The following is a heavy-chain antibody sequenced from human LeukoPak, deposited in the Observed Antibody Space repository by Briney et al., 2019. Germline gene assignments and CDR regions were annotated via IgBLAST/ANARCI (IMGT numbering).Heavy chain of an antibody. CDR2: ISRSGDTI. Sequence: GGSLRLSCAASGFTFSRYEMNWVRQAPGKGQEWVSYISRSGDTIYFADSVKGRFTISRDNAKNSLYLQMSSLRAEDTAVYYCARDYASDYWGQGTLVTVSS. J-gene: IGHJ4*02. D-gene: IGHD3-10*01. CDR1: GFTFSRYE. CDR3: ARDYASDY. V-gene: IGHV3-48*03.